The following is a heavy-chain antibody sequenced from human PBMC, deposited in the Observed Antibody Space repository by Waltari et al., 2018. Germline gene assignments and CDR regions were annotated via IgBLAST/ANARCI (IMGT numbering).Heavy chain of an antibody. V-gene: IGHV1-3*01. CDR3: ATEKVADDAFDI. J-gene: IGHJ3*02. D-gene: IGHD5-12*01. CDR2: INAGNGNT. Sequence: QVQLVQSGAEVKKPGASVKVSCQASGYTFTSYAMHWVRQAPGQRLEWMGWINAGNGNTKYSQKFQGRVTMTEDTSTDTAYMELSSLRSEDTAVYYCATEKVADDAFDIWGQGTMVTVSS. CDR1: GYTFTSYA.